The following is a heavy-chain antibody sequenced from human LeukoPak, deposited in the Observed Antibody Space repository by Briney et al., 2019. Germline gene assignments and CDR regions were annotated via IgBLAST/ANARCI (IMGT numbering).Heavy chain of an antibody. CDR3: ARGSPIQRGAYVGYFDY. J-gene: IGHJ4*02. V-gene: IGHV1-46*01. CDR1: GYTFTSYY. D-gene: IGHD3-10*01. CDR2: INPSGGST. Sequence: ASVKVSCKASGYTFTSYYMHWVRQAPGQGLEWMGIINPSGGSTSYAQKFQGRVTMTRDTSTSTVYMELSSLRSEDTAVYYCARGSPIQRGAYVGYFDYWGQGTLVTVSS.